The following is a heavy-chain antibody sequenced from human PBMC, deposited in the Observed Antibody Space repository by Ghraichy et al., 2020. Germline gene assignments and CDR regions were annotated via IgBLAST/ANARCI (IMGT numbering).Heavy chain of an antibody. J-gene: IGHJ5*02. D-gene: IGHD3-10*01. Sequence: SETLSLTCTVSNDSISSPSNYWAWIRQPPEKGLEWIGSIYYSGHTYYNPSLKSRVTISVDTSKSQISLKLTSVTATDTAVYYCAKTLGPRGYNWLDPWGQGTLVTVSS. CDR3: AKTLGPRGYNWLDP. V-gene: IGHV4-39*01. CDR2: IYYSGHT. CDR1: NDSISSPSNY.